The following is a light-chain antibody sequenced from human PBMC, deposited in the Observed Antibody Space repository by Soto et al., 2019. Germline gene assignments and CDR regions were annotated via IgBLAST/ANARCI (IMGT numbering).Light chain of an antibody. V-gene: IGKV1-39*01. CDR1: QSVASY. CDR3: QQSHSTPVT. J-gene: IGKJ5*01. Sequence: DIQMTQSPSSLSASVGDRVTITCRASQSVASYLNWYQKKPGKAPNLLIYAASNLESGVTSRISGSGSGTDFTLTITSLQPEDFATYYCQQSHSTPVTFGGGTRLEIK. CDR2: AAS.